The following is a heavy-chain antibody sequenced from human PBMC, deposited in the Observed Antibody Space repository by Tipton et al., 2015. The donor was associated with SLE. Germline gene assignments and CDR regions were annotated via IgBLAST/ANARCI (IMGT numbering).Heavy chain of an antibody. CDR3: ARLYYDFWSASVRGYFDY. D-gene: IGHD3-3*01. J-gene: IGHJ4*02. V-gene: IGHV4-59*01. Sequence: TLSLTCTVSGGSISNYYWTWIRQPPGKGLEWIGYIYYSGGTNYNPSLKSRVTISVDTSKNQFSLKLNSVTAADTAVYYCARLYYDFWSASVRGYFDYWGQGTLVTVSS. CDR1: GGSISNYY. CDR2: IYYSGGT.